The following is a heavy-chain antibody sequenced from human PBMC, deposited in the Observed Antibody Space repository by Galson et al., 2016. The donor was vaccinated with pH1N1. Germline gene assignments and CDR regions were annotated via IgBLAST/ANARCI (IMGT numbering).Heavy chain of an antibody. Sequence: SVKVSSKVSEGTFTSSTITWVRHAPGQGLEWVGDIIPIFGTTTYALKFQGRVTLTADGSLHTAFMELSGLTSQDTAVYYCARTPTSVVTVYSPFDVWGQGTTVTVSS. J-gene: IGHJ6*02. CDR2: IIPIFGTT. D-gene: IGHD4-23*01. V-gene: IGHV1-69*13. CDR1: EGTFTSST. CDR3: ARTPTSVVTVYSPFDV.